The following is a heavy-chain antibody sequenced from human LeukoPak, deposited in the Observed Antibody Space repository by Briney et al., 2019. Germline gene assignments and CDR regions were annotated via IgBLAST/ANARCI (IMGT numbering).Heavy chain of an antibody. CDR1: GGSISSYY. Sequence: SETLSLTCTVSGGSISSYYWSWIRQPPGKGLEWIGEINHSGSTNYNPSLKSRVTISVDTSKNQFSLKLSSVTAADTAVYYCARGVAVAGTIWFDPWGQGTLVTVSS. V-gene: IGHV4-34*01. J-gene: IGHJ5*02. CDR2: INHSGST. CDR3: ARGVAVAGTIWFDP. D-gene: IGHD6-19*01.